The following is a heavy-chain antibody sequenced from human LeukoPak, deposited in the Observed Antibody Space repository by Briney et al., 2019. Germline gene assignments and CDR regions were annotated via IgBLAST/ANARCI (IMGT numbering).Heavy chain of an antibody. D-gene: IGHD2-2*01. J-gene: IGHJ5*02. V-gene: IGHV1-2*02. CDR3: ARDWVNCSSTSCYGPVNWFDP. CDR1: GYTFTGYY. Sequence: ASVKVSCKASGYTFTGYYIHWVRQAPGQGLEWMGWINPNSGGTNYAQKFQGKVTMTRDTSISTAYMELSRLRSDDTAVYYCARDWVNCSSTSCYGPVNWFDPWGQGTLVTVSS. CDR2: INPNSGGT.